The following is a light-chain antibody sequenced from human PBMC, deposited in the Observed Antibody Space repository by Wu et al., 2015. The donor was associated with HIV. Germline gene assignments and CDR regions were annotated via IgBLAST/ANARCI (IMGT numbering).Light chain of an antibody. Sequence: EIVMTQSPATLSVSPGDTATLSCRASQSVSSKLVWYQQRPGQAPRLLIYGASTRATDIPARFSGSGSGTEFILNTSNIQSEDFAVYYCQHYDNWQTFGQGTKVELK. CDR3: QHYDNWQT. CDR1: QSVSSK. CDR2: GAS. J-gene: IGKJ1*01. V-gene: IGKV3-15*01.